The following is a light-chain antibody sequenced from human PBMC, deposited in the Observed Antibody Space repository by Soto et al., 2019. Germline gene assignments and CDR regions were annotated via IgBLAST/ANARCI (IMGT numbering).Light chain of an antibody. CDR3: SSYAGRNNLL. CDR1: SSDVGRYNY. Sequence: QSALTQPPSASGSLGQSVTISCTGTSSDVGRYNYVSWYQQHPGKAPKLMIYEVSKRPSGVPDRFSGSKSGNAASLTVSGLQADDEADYYCSSYAGRNNLLFGGGTKLTVL. CDR2: EVS. V-gene: IGLV2-8*01. J-gene: IGLJ3*02.